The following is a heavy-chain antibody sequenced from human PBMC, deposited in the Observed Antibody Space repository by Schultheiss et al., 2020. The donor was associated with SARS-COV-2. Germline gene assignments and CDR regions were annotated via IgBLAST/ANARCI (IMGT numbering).Heavy chain of an antibody. CDR3: ARDEQCLPNNWFDP. D-gene: IGHD6-19*01. CDR1: GGSISSSSYY. Sequence: SETLSLTCTVSGGSISSSSYYWGWNRQPPGKGLEWIGSIYYSGSTYYNPSLKSRVTISVDTSKNQFSLKLSSVTAADTAVYYCARDEQCLPNNWFDPWGQGTLVTVSS. J-gene: IGHJ5*02. V-gene: IGHV4-39*07. CDR2: IYYSGST.